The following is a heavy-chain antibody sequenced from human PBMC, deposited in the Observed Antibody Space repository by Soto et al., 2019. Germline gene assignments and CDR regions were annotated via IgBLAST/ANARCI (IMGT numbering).Heavy chain of an antibody. J-gene: IGHJ4*02. Sequence: GGSLRLSCAVSGFTFSDYAMTWVRQAPGKGLEWVANIKLDGGTTYYVDSVKGRFTISRDNAKNSLYLQMNSLRAEDTAVYYCASWLKTSGWYVLLEGSFDYWGQGTLVTVSS. CDR3: ASWLKTSGWYVLLEGSFDY. CDR2: IKLDGGTT. D-gene: IGHD6-19*01. V-gene: IGHV3-7*01. CDR1: GFTFSDYA.